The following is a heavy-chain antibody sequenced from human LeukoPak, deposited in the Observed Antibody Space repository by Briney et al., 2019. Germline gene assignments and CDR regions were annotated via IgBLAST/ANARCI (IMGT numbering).Heavy chain of an antibody. CDR1: GGSISSGNYY. CDR3: ARSYSSSWYSSFDI. V-gene: IGHV4-61*02. Sequence: SETLSLTCTVSGGSISSGNYYWSWIRQPAGKGLEWIGRTYTRGGTNCNPSLESRVTILIDTPKNQFSLKLSSVTAADTAVYYCARSYSSSWYSSFDIWGHGTMVTVSS. CDR2: TYTRGGT. J-gene: IGHJ3*02. D-gene: IGHD6-13*01.